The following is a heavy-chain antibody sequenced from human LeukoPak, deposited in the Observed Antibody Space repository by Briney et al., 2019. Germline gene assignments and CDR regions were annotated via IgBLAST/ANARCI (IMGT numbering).Heavy chain of an antibody. D-gene: IGHD2-15*01. CDR3: ARDIPPSGDFDY. V-gene: IGHV3-21*01. Sequence: GGSLRLSCAASGFTFSSYSMNWVRHAPGKGLECVSAISGDTSYIYYADSVRGRFTISRDNAKNSVYLQMNSLRGEDTAVYYCARDIPPSGDFDYWGQGTLVTVSS. J-gene: IGHJ4*02. CDR2: ISGDTSYI. CDR1: GFTFSSYS.